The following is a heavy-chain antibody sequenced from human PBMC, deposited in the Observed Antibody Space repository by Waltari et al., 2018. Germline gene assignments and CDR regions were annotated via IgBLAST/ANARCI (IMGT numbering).Heavy chain of an antibody. CDR2: ISSNGAGT. Sequence: EVQLLESGGGLVQPGESLRLSCTASGFTFNSYSMSWVRQAPGKGLEWVASISSNGAGTYYANSVKGRFTISRDNSKNTLYLQINSLRVEDTAIYYCVKDRPDWPIDYWGQGTLVTVSS. V-gene: IGHV3-23*01. CDR1: GFTFNSYS. J-gene: IGHJ4*02. D-gene: IGHD3-9*01. CDR3: VKDRPDWPIDY.